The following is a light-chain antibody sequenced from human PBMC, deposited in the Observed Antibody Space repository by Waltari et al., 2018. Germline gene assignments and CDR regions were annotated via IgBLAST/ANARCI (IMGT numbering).Light chain of an antibody. V-gene: IGKV3-20*01. CDR2: DAS. CDR3: QKYGTLPAT. Sequence: EIVLTQSPGTLSLSPGERATLSCRASQSFSRTLAWYQQKPGQPPRLLIYDASTRATGIPYRFSGSGSGTDFSLTISRREPEDFAVYYCQKYGTLPATFGQGTKVEIK. CDR1: QSFSRT. J-gene: IGKJ1*01.